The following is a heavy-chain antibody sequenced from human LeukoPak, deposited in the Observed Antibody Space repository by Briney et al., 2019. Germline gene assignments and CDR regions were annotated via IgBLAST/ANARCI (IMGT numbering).Heavy chain of an antibody. CDR1: GGSISSSSYY. CDR3: ARVAVGDPFDY. V-gene: IGHV4-39*01. D-gene: IGHD3-16*01. J-gene: IGHJ4*02. Sequence: SETLSLTCTVSGGSISSSSYYWGWIRQPPGKGLEWIGSIYYSGSTYYNPSLKSRVTISVDTSKNQFSLKLSSVTAADTAVYYCARVAVGDPFDYWGQGTLVTVSS. CDR2: IYYSGST.